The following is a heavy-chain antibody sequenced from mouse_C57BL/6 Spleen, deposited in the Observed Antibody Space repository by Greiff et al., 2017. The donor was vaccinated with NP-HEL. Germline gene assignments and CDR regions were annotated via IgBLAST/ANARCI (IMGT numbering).Heavy chain of an antibody. CDR3: TRIITTVGYFDV. CDR1: GYTFTDYE. Sequence: QVQLQQSGAELVRPGASVTLSCKASGYTFTDYEMHWVKQTPVHGLEWIGAIDPETGGTAYNQKFKGKAILTADKSSSTAYMELRSLTSEDSAVYSCTRIITTVGYFDVWGTGTTVTVSS. CDR2: IDPETGGT. J-gene: IGHJ1*03. D-gene: IGHD1-1*01. V-gene: IGHV1-15*01.